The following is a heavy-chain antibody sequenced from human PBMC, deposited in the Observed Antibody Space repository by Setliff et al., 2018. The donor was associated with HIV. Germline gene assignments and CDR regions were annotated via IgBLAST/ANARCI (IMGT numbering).Heavy chain of an antibody. Sequence: GGSLRLSCAASGFTFSSYAMSWVRQAPGKGLEWVSGINWNSDFIAYADSVKGRFTVARDNANSSLYLQMNSLRPEDSALYYCVREGSVAGRYYYYMSLWGKGTTVTVSS. CDR1: GFTFSSYA. CDR2: INWNSDFI. D-gene: IGHD6-19*01. J-gene: IGHJ6*03. CDR3: VREGSVAGRYYYYMSL. V-gene: IGHV3-20*04.